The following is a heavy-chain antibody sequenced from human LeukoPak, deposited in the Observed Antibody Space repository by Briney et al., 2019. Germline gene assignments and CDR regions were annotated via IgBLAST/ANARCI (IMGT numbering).Heavy chain of an antibody. Sequence: SSETLSLTCTVSGGSISSYYWSWIRQPPGKGLEWIGYIYYSGSTNYNPSLKSRVTISVDTSKNQFSLKLSSVTAADTAVYYCARGKYYYDSGSYYTTYYFDYWGQGTLVTVSS. J-gene: IGHJ4*02. CDR2: IYYSGST. D-gene: IGHD3-10*01. CDR3: ARGKYYYDSGSYYTTYYFDY. CDR1: GGSISSYY. V-gene: IGHV4-59*01.